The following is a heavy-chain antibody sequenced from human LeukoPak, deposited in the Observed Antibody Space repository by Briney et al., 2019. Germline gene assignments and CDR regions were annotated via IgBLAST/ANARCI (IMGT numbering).Heavy chain of an antibody. CDR1: GYSFTGHY. V-gene: IGHV1-2*02. D-gene: IGHD3-10*01. CDR2: INPKSGGT. CDR3: ARDNYYGSGSYDY. Sequence: ASVKVSCKASGYSFTGHYMHWVRQAPGQGLEWMGWINPKSGGTNYAQKFQGRVTMTRDTSISTAYMELSRLRSDDTAVYYCARDNYYGSGSYDYWGQGTLVTVSS. J-gene: IGHJ4*02.